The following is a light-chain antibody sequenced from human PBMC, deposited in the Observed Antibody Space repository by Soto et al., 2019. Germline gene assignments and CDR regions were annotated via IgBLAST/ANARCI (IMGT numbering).Light chain of an antibody. J-gene: IGKJ4*01. V-gene: IGKV4-1*01. CDR3: QQYYSTPIT. Sequence: DLVMTQSADSLALYLCESSTINCKSSQSVLYSSNNKNYLAWYQQKPGQPPKLLIYWASTRESGVPDRFSGSGSGTDFTLTISSLQAEDVAVYYCQQYYSTPITFGGGTKVDIK. CDR2: WAS. CDR1: QSVLYSSNNKNY.